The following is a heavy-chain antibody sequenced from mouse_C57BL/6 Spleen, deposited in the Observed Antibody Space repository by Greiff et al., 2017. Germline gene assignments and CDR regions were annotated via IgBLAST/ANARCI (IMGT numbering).Heavy chain of an antibody. J-gene: IGHJ1*03. CDR3: ASQIGYYGSNWYFDV. V-gene: IGHV1-61*01. Sequence: VQLQQPGAELVRPGSSVKLSCKASGYTFTSYWMDWVKQRPGQGLEWIGNIYPSDSETHYNQKFKDKATLTVDKSSSTAYMQLSSLTSEDSAVYYCASQIGYYGSNWYFDVWGTGTTVTVSS. CDR2: IYPSDSET. D-gene: IGHD1-1*01. CDR1: GYTFTSYW.